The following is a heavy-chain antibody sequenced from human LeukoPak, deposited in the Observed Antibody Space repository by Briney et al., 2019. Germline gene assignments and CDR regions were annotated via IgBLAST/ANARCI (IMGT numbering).Heavy chain of an antibody. D-gene: IGHD2-21*02. CDR2: IYTSGTT. V-gene: IGHV4-4*07. CDR3: ARVQGVTETLYYFDY. Sequence: SETLSLTCTASGGSISSYYWSWIRQPAGKGLEWIGRIYTSGTTNYNPSLKSRVTMSVDTSKNQFSLRLSSVTAADTAVHYCARVQGVTETLYYFDYWGQGTLVTVSS. CDR1: GGSISSYY. J-gene: IGHJ4*02.